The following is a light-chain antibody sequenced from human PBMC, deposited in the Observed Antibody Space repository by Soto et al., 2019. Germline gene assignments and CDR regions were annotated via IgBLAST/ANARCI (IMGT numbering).Light chain of an antibody. CDR3: QSYDSSLSGYVV. CDR2: GNS. Sequence: QSVPTQPPSVSVAPGQRVTISCTGSRSNIGAGYDVHWYQQLPGTAPKLLIYGNSNRPSGVPDRFSGYKSGTSASLAITGLQAEDEADYYCQSYDSSLSGYVVFGGGTKLTVL. J-gene: IGLJ2*01. CDR1: RSNIGAGYD. V-gene: IGLV1-40*01.